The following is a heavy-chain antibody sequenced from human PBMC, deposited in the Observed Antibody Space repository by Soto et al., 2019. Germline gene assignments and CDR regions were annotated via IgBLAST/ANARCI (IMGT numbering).Heavy chain of an antibody. CDR1: GGTISSSSYY. D-gene: IGHD3-3*01. CDR2: IYYSGST. V-gene: IGHV4-39*01. Sequence: SETLSLTCTVSGGTISSSSYYWGWIRQPPGKGLEWIGSIYYSGSTYYNPSLKSRVTISVDTSKNQFSLKLSSVTAADTAVYYCARHGRYDFRSGYYTQYYYYMDVWGKGTTVTVSS. CDR3: ARHGRYDFRSGYYTQYYYYMDV. J-gene: IGHJ6*03.